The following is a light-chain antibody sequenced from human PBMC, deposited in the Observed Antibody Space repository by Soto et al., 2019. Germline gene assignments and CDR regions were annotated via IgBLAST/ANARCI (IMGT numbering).Light chain of an antibody. CDR1: SSDVGGYNY. V-gene: IGLV2-14*01. CDR3: SSNTRSSLYV. J-gene: IGLJ1*01. Sequence: QSALTQPASVSGSPGQSITISCTGTSSDVGGYNYVSWHQQHPGKAPKLTIFEVSYRPSGVSDRFSGSKSGNTASLTISGLQADDEADYYCSSNTRSSLYVFGTGTKLTVL. CDR2: EVS.